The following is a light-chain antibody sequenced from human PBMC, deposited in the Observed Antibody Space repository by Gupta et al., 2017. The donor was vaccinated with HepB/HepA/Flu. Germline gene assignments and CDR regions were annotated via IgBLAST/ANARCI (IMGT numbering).Light chain of an antibody. CDR2: DIS. CDR3: QQRWRWPLT. CDR1: QPLTDN. Sequence: EIVLTQSPPNLPLSPGETATLSCRASQPLTDNLAWYQQRPGQAPRLLIYDISNRFTDIPPRFSGSGSETDFTLTISNLEPEDFAVYYCQQRWRWPLTFGGGTRVELK. V-gene: IGKV3-11*01. J-gene: IGKJ4*01.